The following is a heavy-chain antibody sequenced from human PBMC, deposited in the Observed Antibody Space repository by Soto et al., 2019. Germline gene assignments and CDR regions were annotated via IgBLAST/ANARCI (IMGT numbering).Heavy chain of an antibody. CDR2: ISYDGRRK. CDR1: GFIFSGYG. D-gene: IGHD3-9*01. V-gene: IGHV3-30*18. Sequence: QVQLVESGGGVVQPGGSLRLSCSGSGFIFSGYGMHWVRQPPGKGLEWVAVISYDGRRKYYEESVKGRCTVSRDNSQNTGYLEMHSLRVEDSSIYSCAKDILSDQIDWGMDVWGQGTTVTV. J-gene: IGHJ6*02. CDR3: AKDILSDQIDWGMDV.